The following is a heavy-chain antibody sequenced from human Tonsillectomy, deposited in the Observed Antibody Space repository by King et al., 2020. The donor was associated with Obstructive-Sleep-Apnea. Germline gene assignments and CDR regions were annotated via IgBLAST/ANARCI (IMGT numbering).Heavy chain of an antibody. CDR3: ARQKYSSSSADY. D-gene: IGHD6-19*01. Sequence: QLVQSGAEVKKPGESLKISCKASGYSFTNYWIAWVRQTPGKGLEWMGIVYPGDSDTRYSPSFQGQVTISVVKSISTAYLQWSSLKASDSAMFYCARQKYSSSSADYWGQGTLLTVSS. J-gene: IGHJ4*02. V-gene: IGHV5-51*01. CDR2: VYPGDSDT. CDR1: GYSFTNYW.